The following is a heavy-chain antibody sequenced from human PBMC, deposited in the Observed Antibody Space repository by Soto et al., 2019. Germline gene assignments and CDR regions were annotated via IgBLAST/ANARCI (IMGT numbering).Heavy chain of an antibody. J-gene: IGHJ4*02. CDR1: GGSISSGGYY. V-gene: IGHV4-31*03. CDR3: AREPLT. CDR2: IYYSGST. Sequence: QVQLQESGPGLVKPSQTLSLTCTVSGGSISSGGYYWNWNRQHPGKGLEWIGYIYYSGSTYYHPSHKSRVTISVETSKNPFSLKLSCVAAADAAVYYCAREPLTWGQGILVTVSS.